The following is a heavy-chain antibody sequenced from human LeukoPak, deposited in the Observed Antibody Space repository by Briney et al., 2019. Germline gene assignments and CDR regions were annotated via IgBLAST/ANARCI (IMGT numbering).Heavy chain of an antibody. CDR3: ARPQHGDLYAFDI. CDR2: INGDGSST. J-gene: IGHJ3*02. V-gene: IGHV3-74*01. Sequence: GGSLRLSCAASGCTFNTYWMHWVRQAPGKGLVWVSRINGDGSSTTYADSVKGRSTISRDNARNTVYLQMNSLRAEDTAVYYCARPQHGDLYAFDIWGQGTMVTVSS. CDR1: GCTFNTYW. D-gene: IGHD4-17*01.